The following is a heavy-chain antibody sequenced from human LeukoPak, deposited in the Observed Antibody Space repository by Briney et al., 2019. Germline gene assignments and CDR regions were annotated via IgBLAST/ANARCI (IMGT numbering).Heavy chain of an antibody. CDR3: AKELSGFDLFFGFDY. D-gene: IGHD3-3*01. J-gene: IGHJ4*02. Sequence: GGSLRLSCAASGFTFSSYAMSWVRQAPGKGLEWVSAISGSGGSTYYADSVKGRFTISRDNSKNTLYLQMNSLRAEDTVVYYCAKELSGFDLFFGFDYWGQGTLVTVSS. CDR1: GFTFSSYA. V-gene: IGHV3-23*01. CDR2: ISGSGGST.